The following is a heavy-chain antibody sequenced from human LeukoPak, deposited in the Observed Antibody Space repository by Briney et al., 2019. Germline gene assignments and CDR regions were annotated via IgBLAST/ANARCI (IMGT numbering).Heavy chain of an antibody. V-gene: IGHV3-30*02. CDR1: GFVFSNYG. D-gene: IGHD5-12*01. CDR2: VRFDASNE. J-gene: IGHJ4*02. Sequence: GGSLRLSCQTSGFVFSNYGMHWVRQAPGKRLEWVAFVRFDASNEYYADSVKGRFTISRDNSRNTLYLQMKSLRSDDTGVYSCAKDSNSGYVSVGPHYWGLGTQVTVSS. CDR3: AKDSNSGYVSVGPHY.